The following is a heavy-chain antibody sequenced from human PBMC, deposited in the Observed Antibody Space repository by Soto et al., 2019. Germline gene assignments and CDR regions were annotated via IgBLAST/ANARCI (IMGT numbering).Heavy chain of an antibody. Sequence: SETLSLTCTVSGGSISGYYESWIRQPPGKGLEWIGYIYYSGSTYYNPSLKSRVTISVDTSKNQFSLKLSSVTAADTAVYYCASMKGIAAAGTYWFDPWGQGTLVTV. V-gene: IGHV4-59*12. J-gene: IGHJ5*02. CDR2: IYYSGST. CDR1: GGSISGYY. D-gene: IGHD6-13*01. CDR3: ASMKGIAAAGTYWFDP.